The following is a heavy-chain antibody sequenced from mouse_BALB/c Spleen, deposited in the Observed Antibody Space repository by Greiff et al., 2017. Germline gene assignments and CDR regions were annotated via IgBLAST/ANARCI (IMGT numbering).Heavy chain of an antibody. CDR3: ASLSTMITLYAMDY. Sequence: EVQLQQSGPGLVKPSQSLSLTCTVTGYSITSDYAWNWIRQFPGNKLEWMGYISYSGSTSYNPSLKSRISITRDTSKNQFFLQLNSVTTEDTATYYCASLSTMITLYAMDYWGQGTSVTVSS. D-gene: IGHD2-4*01. J-gene: IGHJ4*01. CDR1: GYSITSDYA. CDR2: ISYSGST. V-gene: IGHV3-2*02.